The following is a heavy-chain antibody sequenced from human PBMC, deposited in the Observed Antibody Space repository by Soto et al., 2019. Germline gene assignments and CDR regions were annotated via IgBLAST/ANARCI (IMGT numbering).Heavy chain of an antibody. V-gene: IGHV6-1*01. CDR3: ARAPMGATRLFSFDC. Sequence: PSQTLSLTCAISGDSVSSNSAAWNWIRQSPSRGLEWLGRTYYRSKWYNDYAVSVKSRITINPDTSKNQYSLQLNSVTPEDTAVYYFARAPMGATRLFSFDCWGQGTLGTVSS. D-gene: IGHD1-26*01. CDR2: TYYRSKWYN. J-gene: IGHJ4*02. CDR1: GDSVSSNSAA.